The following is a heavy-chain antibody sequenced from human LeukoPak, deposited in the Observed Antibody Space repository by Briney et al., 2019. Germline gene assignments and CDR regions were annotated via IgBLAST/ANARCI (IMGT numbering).Heavy chain of an antibody. CDR2: ISSSDSII. Sequence: PGGSLRLSCAASGFAFSSYEMNWARQAPGKGLEWVSYISSSDSIIYYADSVKGRFTISRDNAKNSLYLQMNSLRAEGTAVYYCARGDNSGPDYYYYMDVWGKGTTVTISS. CDR3: ARGDNSGPDYYYYMDV. J-gene: IGHJ6*03. CDR1: GFAFSSYE. V-gene: IGHV3-48*03. D-gene: IGHD6-19*01.